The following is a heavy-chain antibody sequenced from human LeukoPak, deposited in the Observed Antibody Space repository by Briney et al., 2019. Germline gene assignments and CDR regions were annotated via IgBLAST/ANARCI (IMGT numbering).Heavy chain of an antibody. CDR3: AKDGGIAAVGYHYYMDV. CDR1: GFTFSSYA. J-gene: IGHJ6*03. D-gene: IGHD6-13*01. CDR2: ISYDGSNK. V-gene: IGHV3-30-3*01. Sequence: GGSLGLSCAASGFTFSSYAMHWVRQAPGKGLEWVAVISYDGSNKYYADSVKGRFTISRDNFKNTLYLQMNSLRAEDTAEYYCAKDGGIAAVGYHYYMDVWGKGTTVTVSS.